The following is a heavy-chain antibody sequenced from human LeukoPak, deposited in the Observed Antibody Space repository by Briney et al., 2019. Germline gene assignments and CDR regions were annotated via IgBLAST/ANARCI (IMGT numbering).Heavy chain of an antibody. J-gene: IGHJ4*02. D-gene: IGHD6-6*01. CDR2: ISSNGGST. Sequence: GGSLRLSCAGSGFSFNSYGMDWVRQAPGKGLEYVSGISSNGGSTYYAKSVEGRFTISRDNSKNTLYLQMGSLRAEDMAVYYCARGGSSSSSPGDYWGQGTLVTVSS. CDR1: GFSFNSYG. CDR3: ARGGSSSSSPGDY. V-gene: IGHV3-64*01.